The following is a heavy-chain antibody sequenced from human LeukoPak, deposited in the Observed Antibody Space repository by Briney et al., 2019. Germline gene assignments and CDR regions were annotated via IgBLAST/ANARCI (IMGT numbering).Heavy chain of an antibody. D-gene: IGHD5-24*01. CDR1: GFTLTNYW. J-gene: IGHJ4*02. V-gene: IGHV3-7*01. CDR2: IKQDGREK. Sequence: GGSLRLSCAASGFTLTNYWMSWVRQAQGKGLKWGAIIKQDGREKYHEYSVEGRFNIYRDSKKNSLYLQMNSLRVEDTAVYYCVRGSGWLQEYWGQGTLVTVYS. CDR3: VRGSGWLQEY.